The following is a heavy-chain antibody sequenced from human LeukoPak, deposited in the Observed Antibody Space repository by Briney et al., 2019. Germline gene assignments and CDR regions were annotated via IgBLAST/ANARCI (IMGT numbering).Heavy chain of an antibody. J-gene: IGHJ6*03. CDR1: GFTLSSYN. D-gene: IGHD6-13*01. Sequence: GGSLRLSCVASGFTLSSYNMKWVRQAPGKRLEWVSSISWRNIDIEYADSVKGRFTISRDNDKKSLYLQMNSLRVEDTAVYYCARGYSSTWYSGYLHMDVWGKGTTVTVSS. CDR2: ISWRNIDI. V-gene: IGHV3-21*01. CDR3: ARGYSSTWYSGYLHMDV.